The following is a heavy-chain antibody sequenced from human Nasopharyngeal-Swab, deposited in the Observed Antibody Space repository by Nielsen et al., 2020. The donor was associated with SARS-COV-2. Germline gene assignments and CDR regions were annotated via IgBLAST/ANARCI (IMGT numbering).Heavy chain of an antibody. CDR2: INQDASEK. D-gene: IGHD3-22*01. CDR3: ARGDYYYDSTGPSDY. CDR1: GFTFSNHW. V-gene: IGHV3-7*03. Sequence: GGSLRLSCVASGFTFSNHWMNWVRQAPGRGLEWVANINQDASEKNYVDSVKGRFTISRDNARNSVYLHMSSLRAEDTAIYYCARGDYYYDSTGPSDYWGQGTLVTVSS. J-gene: IGHJ4*02.